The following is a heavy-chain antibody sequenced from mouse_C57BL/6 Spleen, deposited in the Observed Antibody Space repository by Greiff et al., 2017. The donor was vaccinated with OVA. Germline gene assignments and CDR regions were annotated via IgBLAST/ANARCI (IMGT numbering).Heavy chain of an antibody. V-gene: IGHV1-53*01. D-gene: IGHD4-1*01. Sequence: QFQLQQPGTALVQPGSSVQLSFQASFFTFPSYWLHCVQQIPGQGLAWIGNINPSNGGTNYNEQFKSKATLTVDKSSSTAYMQLSSLTSEDSAVYYCARTELGRRYYAMDYWGQGTSVTVSS. J-gene: IGHJ4*01. CDR3: ARTELGRRYYAMDY. CDR2: INPSNGGT. CDR1: FFTFPSYW.